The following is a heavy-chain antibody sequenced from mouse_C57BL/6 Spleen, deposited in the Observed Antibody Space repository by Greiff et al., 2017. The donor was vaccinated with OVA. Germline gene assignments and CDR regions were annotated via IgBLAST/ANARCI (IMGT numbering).Heavy chain of an antibody. CDR1: GYTFTSYW. J-gene: IGHJ3*01. V-gene: IGHV1-69*01. CDR3: ASNWDGFAY. CDR2: IDPSDSYT. Sequence: VQLQQPGAELVMPGASVKLSCKASGYTFTSYWMHWVKQRPGQGLEWIGEIDPSDSYTNYNQKFKGKSTLTVDKSSSTAYMQLSSLTSEDSAVYYCASNWDGFAYWGQGTLVTVSA. D-gene: IGHD4-1*01.